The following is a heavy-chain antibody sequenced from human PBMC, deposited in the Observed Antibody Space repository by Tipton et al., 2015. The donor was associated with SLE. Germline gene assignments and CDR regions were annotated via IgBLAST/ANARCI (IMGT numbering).Heavy chain of an antibody. CDR2: VCNSGST. Sequence: TLSLTCTVSGASVSSFCWNWIRQSPGKGLEWIGCVCNSGSTNYDPSLKSRGSISVDTSKNQFSLKLTSVTAADTAVYYCARWIPLTGINVWGQEATVTVSS. V-gene: IGHV4-59*08. J-gene: IGHJ6*02. CDR3: ARWIPLTGINV. CDR1: GASVSSFC. D-gene: IGHD5-18*01.